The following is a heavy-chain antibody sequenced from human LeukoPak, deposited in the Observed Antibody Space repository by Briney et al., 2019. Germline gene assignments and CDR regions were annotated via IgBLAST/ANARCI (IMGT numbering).Heavy chain of an antibody. CDR1: GGSISSYY. CDR3: ARLLGDAFDI. V-gene: IGHV4-59*01. J-gene: IGHJ3*02. CDR2: IYYSGST. Sequence: SETLSPTCTDSGGSISSYYWSWIRQPPGKGLEWIGYIYYSGSTNYNPSLKSRVTISVDTSKNQFSLKLSSVTAADTAVYYCARLLGDAFDIWGQGTMVTVSS. D-gene: IGHD2-15*01.